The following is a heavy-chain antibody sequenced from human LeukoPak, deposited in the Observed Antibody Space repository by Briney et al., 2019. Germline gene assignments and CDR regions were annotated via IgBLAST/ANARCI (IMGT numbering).Heavy chain of an antibody. Sequence: GGSLRLSCAAFGFTFSSYWMSWVRQAPGKGLEWVANIKQDGSEKYYVDSVKGRFTISRDNAKNSLYLQMNSLRAEDTAVYYCARDSHDGSDNCDYWGQGTLVTVSS. CDR1: GFTFSSYW. J-gene: IGHJ4*02. D-gene: IGHD5-24*01. V-gene: IGHV3-7*01. CDR2: IKQDGSEK. CDR3: ARDSHDGSDNCDY.